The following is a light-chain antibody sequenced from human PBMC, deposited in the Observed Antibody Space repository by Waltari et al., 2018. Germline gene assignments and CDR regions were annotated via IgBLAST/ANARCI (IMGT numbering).Light chain of an antibody. Sequence: QSVLTQPPSVSAAPGQRVTIPCTGTSSNIGTGYDLHWYQQLPGTAPQPPIYGNRNRPAGVPDRFSGSKSGTSASLAITGLQAEDEADYYCQSYDSSLRGSVFGGGTKLTVL. CDR2: GNR. CDR3: QSYDSSLRGSV. CDR1: SSNIGTGYD. V-gene: IGLV1-40*01. J-gene: IGLJ2*01.